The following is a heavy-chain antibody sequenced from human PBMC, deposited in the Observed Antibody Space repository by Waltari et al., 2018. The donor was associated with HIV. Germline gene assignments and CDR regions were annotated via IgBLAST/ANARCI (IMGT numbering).Heavy chain of an antibody. J-gene: IGHJ4*02. V-gene: IGHV4-59*08. CDR3: ARQSRGNSVGYDY. CDR2: IYYSGRT. D-gene: IGHD1-26*01. Sequence: QVQLQESGPGLVKPSETLSLTCTVSGGSISSYYWSWIRQPPGKGLEWIGYIYYSGRTNYNPALKSRLTMSVDTSKNQFSLKLSSVTAADTAVYYCARQSRGNSVGYDYWGQGTLVTVSS. CDR1: GGSISSYY.